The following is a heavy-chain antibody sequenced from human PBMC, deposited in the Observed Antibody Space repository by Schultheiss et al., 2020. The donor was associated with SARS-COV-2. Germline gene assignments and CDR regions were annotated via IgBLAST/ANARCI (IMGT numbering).Heavy chain of an antibody. Sequence: SVKVSCKASGGTFSSYAISWVRQAPGQGLEWMGGVIPIFGTANYAQKFQGRVTITADESTSTAYMELSSLRSEDTAVYYCARGGCRGGVCYMGYYYYGMDVWGQGTTVTVSS. CDR1: GGTFSSYA. D-gene: IGHD2-8*02. J-gene: IGHJ6*02. CDR3: ARGGCRGGVCYMGYYYYGMDV. V-gene: IGHV1-69*13. CDR2: VIPIFGTA.